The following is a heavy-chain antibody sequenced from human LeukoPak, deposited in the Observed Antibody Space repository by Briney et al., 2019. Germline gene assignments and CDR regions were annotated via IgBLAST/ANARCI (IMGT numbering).Heavy chain of an antibody. CDR1: VFTFSSSA. D-gene: IGHD3-10*01. Sequence: GGSLRLSCAASVFTFSSSAMSWVREAPGPELERVSAISGSGGSSGKTYYTDSVKGRFIVSRDDSESTLYLQMNSLRAEDTAIYYCAKVIITGSFPDYFDNWGQGTLVTVSS. CDR2: ISGSGGSSGKT. V-gene: IGHV3-23*01. CDR3: AKVIITGSFPDYFDN. J-gene: IGHJ4*02.